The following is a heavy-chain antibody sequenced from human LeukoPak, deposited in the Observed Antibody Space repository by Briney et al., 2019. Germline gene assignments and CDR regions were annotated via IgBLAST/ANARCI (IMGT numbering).Heavy chain of an antibody. V-gene: IGHV4-30-2*01. D-gene: IGHD3-3*01. Sequence: SETLSLTCAVSGGSISSGGYSWSWIRQPPGKGLKGIGYIYHSGSTYYNPSLKSRVTISVDRSKNQFSLKLSSVTAADTAVYYCAVTYTYDFWSGYNFDYWGQETLVTVSS. CDR1: GGSISSGGYS. J-gene: IGHJ4*02. CDR2: IYHSGST. CDR3: AVTYTYDFWSGYNFDY.